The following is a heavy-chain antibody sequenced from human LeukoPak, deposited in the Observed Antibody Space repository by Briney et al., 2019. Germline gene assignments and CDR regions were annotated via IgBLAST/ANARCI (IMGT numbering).Heavy chain of an antibody. CDR1: GGSFSGYY. CDR3: ARVTTGCDY. D-gene: IGHD1-1*01. J-gene: IGHJ4*02. CDR2: INHSGST. V-gene: IGHV4-34*01. Sequence: SSETLSLTCAVYGGSFSGYYWSWIRQPPGKGLEWIGEINHSGSTNYNPSLKSRVTISVDTSKNQFSLKLSSVTAADTAVYYCARVTTGCDYWGQGTLVTVSS.